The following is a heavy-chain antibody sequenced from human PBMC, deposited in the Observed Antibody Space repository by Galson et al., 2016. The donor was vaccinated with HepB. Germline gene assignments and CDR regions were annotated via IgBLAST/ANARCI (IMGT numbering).Heavy chain of an antibody. CDR2: VSGSGGST. D-gene: IGHD1-20*01. CDR3: AKAGYNSHERNNWFDS. Sequence: SLRLSCAAPGFTFTSYAMSWVRQAPGKGLEWLSSVSGSGGSTCYADSVRGRFIISRDSSENTLHLQMNTLRGDDTALYYCAKAGYNSHERNNWFDSWGQGTLVTVSS. CDR1: GFTFTSYA. V-gene: IGHV3-23*01. J-gene: IGHJ5*01.